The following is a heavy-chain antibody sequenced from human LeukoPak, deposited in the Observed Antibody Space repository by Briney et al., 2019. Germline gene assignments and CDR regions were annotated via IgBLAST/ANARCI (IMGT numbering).Heavy chain of an antibody. CDR2: ISSSSSYI. Sequence: GGSLRLSCAASGFTFSSYSMNWVRQAPGKGLEWVSSISSSSSYIYYADSVKGRFTISRDNAKNSLYLQMNSLRAEDTAVYYCATSGYQLPGIAARGRYYFDYWGQGTLVTVSS. V-gene: IGHV3-21*01. D-gene: IGHD6-6*01. CDR3: ATSGYQLPGIAARGRYYFDY. CDR1: GFTFSSYS. J-gene: IGHJ4*02.